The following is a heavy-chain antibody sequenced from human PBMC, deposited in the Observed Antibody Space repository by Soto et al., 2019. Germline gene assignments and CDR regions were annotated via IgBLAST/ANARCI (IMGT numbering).Heavy chain of an antibody. CDR2: IYYSGST. V-gene: IGHV4-59*08. D-gene: IGHD5-12*01. CDR3: ARHNIVATILFSGSFDI. J-gene: IGHJ3*02. Sequence: PSETLSLTCTVSGGSISSYYWSWIRQPPGKGLEWIGYIYYSGSTNYNPSLKSRVTISVDMSKNQFSLKLSSVTAADTAVYYCARHNIVATILFSGSFDIWGQGTMVTVSS. CDR1: GGSISSYY.